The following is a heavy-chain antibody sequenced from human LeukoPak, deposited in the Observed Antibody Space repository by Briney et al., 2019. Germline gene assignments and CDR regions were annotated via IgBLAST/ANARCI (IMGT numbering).Heavy chain of an antibody. CDR2: IYSGGTT. CDR1: GFTVSSNF. CDR3: ARDGYGNNYMAF. D-gene: IGHD1/OR15-1a*01. J-gene: IGHJ6*03. V-gene: IGHV3-53*01. Sequence: PGGSLRLSCASSGFTVSSNFMSYVRQAPGKGLEWVSVIYSGGTTYYADSVKGRFTISRDNSKNTLYLQMNSLRAEDTAVYYCARDGYGNNYMAFWGQGTTVTVSS.